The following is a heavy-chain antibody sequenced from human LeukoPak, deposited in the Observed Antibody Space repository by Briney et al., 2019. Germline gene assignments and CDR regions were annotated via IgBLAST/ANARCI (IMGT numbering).Heavy chain of an antibody. D-gene: IGHD2-15*01. CDR3: VRSLVVVAIFPYH. J-gene: IGHJ5*02. CDR1: GFTFSSYG. Sequence: PGGSLRLSCAASGFTFSSYGMTWVRQAPGKGLEWVSYISSSSSTTYYADSVKGRFTISRDNAKNSLYLQLNSLRAEDTAVYYCVRSLVVVAIFPYHWGQGTLVTVSS. V-gene: IGHV3-48*01. CDR2: ISSSSSTT.